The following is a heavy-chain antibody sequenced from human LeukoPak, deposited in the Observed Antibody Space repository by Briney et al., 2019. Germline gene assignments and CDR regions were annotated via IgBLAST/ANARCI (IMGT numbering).Heavy chain of an antibody. V-gene: IGHV3-30*04. CDR3: ARDGPVGATDYNYYMDV. D-gene: IGHD1-26*01. CDR1: GFTFSSYA. CDR2: ISYDGSNK. J-gene: IGHJ6*03. Sequence: GGSLRLSCAASGFTFSSYAMHWVRQAPGKGLEWVAVISYDGSNKYYADSVKGRFTISRDNAKNTVYLQMNSLRAEDTAVYYCARDGPVGATDYNYYMDVWGKGTTVTVSS.